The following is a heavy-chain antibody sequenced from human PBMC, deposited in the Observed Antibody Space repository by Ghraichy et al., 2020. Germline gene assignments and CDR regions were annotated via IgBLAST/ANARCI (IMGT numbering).Heavy chain of an antibody. CDR3: AKDSAIVVVIRIDY. V-gene: IGHV3-23*01. D-gene: IGHD2-21*01. CDR2: ISGSGGST. Sequence: GGSLRLSCAASGFTFSSYAMSWVRQAPGKGLEWVSAISGSGGSTYYADSVKGRFTISRDNSKNTLYLQMNSLRAEDTAVYYCAKDSAIVVVIRIDYWGQGTLVTVSS. CDR1: GFTFSSYA. J-gene: IGHJ4*02.